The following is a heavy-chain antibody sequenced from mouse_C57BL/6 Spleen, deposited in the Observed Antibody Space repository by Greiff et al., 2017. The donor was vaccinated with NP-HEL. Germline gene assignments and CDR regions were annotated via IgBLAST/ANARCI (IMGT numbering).Heavy chain of an antibody. CDR1: GFTFSSYG. CDR2: ISSGGSYT. Sequence: DVKLVESGGDLVKPGGSLKLSCAASGFTFSSYGMSWVRQTPDKRLEWVATISSGGSYTYYPDSVKGRFTISRDNAKNTLYLQMSSLKSEDTAMYYCARDWDKDWYFDVWGTGTTVTVSS. V-gene: IGHV5-6*02. CDR3: ARDWDKDWYFDV. D-gene: IGHD4-1*01. J-gene: IGHJ1*03.